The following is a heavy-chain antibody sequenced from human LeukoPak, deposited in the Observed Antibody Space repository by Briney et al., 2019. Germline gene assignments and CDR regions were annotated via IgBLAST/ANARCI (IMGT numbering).Heavy chain of an antibody. CDR2: IREDGSEK. Sequence: GGSLRLSCAASGFIFNSHWMSWVRQAPGKGLEWVANIREDGSEKYYVDSVKGRFTISRDNAKNSLFLQMNSLRADDTAVYYRARDSRYRRGVGDFDYWGQGTLVIVSS. D-gene: IGHD5-18*01. J-gene: IGHJ4*02. CDR1: GFIFNSHW. CDR3: ARDSRYRRGVGDFDY. V-gene: IGHV3-7*03.